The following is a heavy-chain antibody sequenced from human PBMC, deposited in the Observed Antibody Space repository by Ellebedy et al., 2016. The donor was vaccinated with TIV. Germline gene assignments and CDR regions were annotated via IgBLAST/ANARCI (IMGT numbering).Heavy chain of an antibody. V-gene: IGHV4-59*08. CDR3: AVGSGSYYHEFDY. J-gene: IGHJ4*02. CDR2: IYYSGST. D-gene: IGHD3-10*01. Sequence: MPSETLSLTCTVSGGSISSYYWSWIRPHTGKGLEWIGYIYYSGSTNYNPSIKSRFTISVDTSKNQFSLKLSSVTAADTAVYYCAVGSGSYYHEFDYWGQGTLVTVSS. CDR1: GGSISSYY.